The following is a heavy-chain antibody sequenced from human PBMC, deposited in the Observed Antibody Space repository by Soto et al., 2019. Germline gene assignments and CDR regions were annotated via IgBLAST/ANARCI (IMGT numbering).Heavy chain of an antibody. V-gene: IGHV4-59*01. CDR2: IYYSGIT. CDR3: VRVSRDDYNPRPDYIDY. D-gene: IGHD4-4*01. CDR1: GGSISNYY. J-gene: IGHJ4*02. Sequence: QVQLQESGPGLVKPSETLSLTCTVSGGSISNYYWSWIRQPPGKGLEWIGYIYYSGITNYSPSLKSRVTISVDTSKNQFSLKLSSVTAADTAVYYCVRVSRDDYNPRPDYIDYWGQGTLVTVSS.